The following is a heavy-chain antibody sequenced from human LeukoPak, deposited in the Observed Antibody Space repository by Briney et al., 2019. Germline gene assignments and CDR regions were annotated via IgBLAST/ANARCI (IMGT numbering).Heavy chain of an antibody. CDR1: GGSISSSSYY. D-gene: IGHD3-10*01. V-gene: IGHV4-39*01. CDR2: IYYSGST. J-gene: IGHJ5*02. Sequence: SETLSLTCTVSGGSISSSSYYWGWIRQPPGKGLEWSGSIYYSGSTYYNPSLKSRVTISVDTSKNQFSLKLSSVTAADTAVYYCASGLITMVRGVIQKTWGQGTLVTVSS. CDR3: ASGLITMVRGVIQKT.